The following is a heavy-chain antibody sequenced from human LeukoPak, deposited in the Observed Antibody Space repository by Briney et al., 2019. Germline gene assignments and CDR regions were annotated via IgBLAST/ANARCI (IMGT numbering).Heavy chain of an antibody. CDR2: ISSGGTYE. V-gene: IGHV3-30*01. J-gene: IGHJ4*02. D-gene: IGHD3-10*01. CDR3: ARDSTYYYDSGSSGPHYFDN. Sequence: GGSLRLSCAASGFTFGNYAMHWVRQAPGKGLEWVSLISSGGTYEYYADSVKGRFTISRDNSKNTLYLQLNSLRAEDTAVYYCARDSTYYYDSGSSGPHYFDNWGQGTLVTVSS. CDR1: GFTFGNYA.